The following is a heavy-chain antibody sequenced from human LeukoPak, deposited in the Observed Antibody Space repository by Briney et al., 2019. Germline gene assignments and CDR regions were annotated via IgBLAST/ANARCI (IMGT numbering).Heavy chain of an antibody. V-gene: IGHV3-48*01. Sequence: GGSLRLSCAASGFTFSSYSVNWIRQAPGKGLEWVSYISSSSSTIYYADSVKGRFTISRDNSMTALYLQMNSLRAEDTAVYYCAKASESGRGYFDSWGQGTLVTVSS. CDR2: ISSSSSTI. CDR1: GFTFSSYS. D-gene: IGHD3-10*01. J-gene: IGHJ4*02. CDR3: AKASESGRGYFDS.